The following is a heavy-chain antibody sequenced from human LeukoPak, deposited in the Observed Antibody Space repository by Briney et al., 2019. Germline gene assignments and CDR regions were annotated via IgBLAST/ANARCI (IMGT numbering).Heavy chain of an antibody. CDR1: GGSISSYY. J-gene: IGHJ6*02. Sequence: SETLSLTCTVSGGSISSYYWSWIRQPPGKGLDWIGYIYYSGSTNYNPSLKSRVTISVDTSKNQFSLKLSSVTAADTAVYYCARAGTAMYRYYGMDVWGQGTTVTVSS. D-gene: IGHD5-18*01. V-gene: IGHV4-59*01. CDR3: ARAGTAMYRYYGMDV. CDR2: IYYSGST.